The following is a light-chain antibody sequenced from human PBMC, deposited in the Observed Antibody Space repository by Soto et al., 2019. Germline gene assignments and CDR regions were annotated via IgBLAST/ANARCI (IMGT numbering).Light chain of an antibody. CDR1: QGIRTD. V-gene: IGKV1-6*01. J-gene: IGKJ1*01. CDR2: GAS. CDR3: QHSHTLPRT. Sequence: VPLTQSPSSLSSSLGDKVTITFRASQGIRTDLGWYQQSPGKAPKVLIVGASTLQSGVPSRFSGSGSGTDFTLTISSLQPEDFATYYCQHSHTLPRTFGQGTKVDI.